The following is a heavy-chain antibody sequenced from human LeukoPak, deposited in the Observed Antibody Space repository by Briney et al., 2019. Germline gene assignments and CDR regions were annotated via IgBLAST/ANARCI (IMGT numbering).Heavy chain of an antibody. CDR1: GGSISSSSYY. D-gene: IGHD6-13*01. CDR3: ARAPDESGSSSFDY. Sequence: SETLSLTCTVSGGSISSSSYYWGWIRQPPGKGLEWIGSIYYSGSTYYNPSLKSRVTISVDTSKNQFSLKLSSVTAADTAVYYCARAPDESGSSSFDYWGQGTLVTVSS. CDR2: IYYSGST. J-gene: IGHJ4*02. V-gene: IGHV4-39*01.